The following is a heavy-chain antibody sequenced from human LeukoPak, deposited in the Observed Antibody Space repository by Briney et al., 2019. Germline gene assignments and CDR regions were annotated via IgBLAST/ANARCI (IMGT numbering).Heavy chain of an antibody. D-gene: IGHD5-18*01. J-gene: IGHJ3*02. V-gene: IGHV3-21*01. CDR3: ARVDTVNAFDI. CDR1: GFTFSSYS. CDR2: ISSRSSYI. Sequence: GGSLRLSCAASGFTFSSYSMNWVRQAPGKGLEWVSSISSRSSYIYYADSVKGRFTISRDNAKNSLYLQMNSLRAEDTAVYYCARVDTVNAFDIWGQGTMVTVSS.